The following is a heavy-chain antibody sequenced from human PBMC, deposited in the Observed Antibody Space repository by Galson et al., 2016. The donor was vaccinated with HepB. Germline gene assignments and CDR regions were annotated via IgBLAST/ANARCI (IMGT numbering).Heavy chain of an antibody. CDR2: INPSSGGSA. V-gene: IGHV1-46*01. CDR3: VRDGDARCSSTSCFDPSNYYFYYGMDV. J-gene: IGHJ6*02. D-gene: IGHD2-2*01. CDR1: GYTFINYF. Sequence: SVKVSCKASGYTFINYFLHWVRQAPGQGPEWMGIINPSSGGSANFAQKFQGRVSMTSDRSTSTVYMELSSLRSEDTAVYYCVRDGDARCSSTSCFDPSNYYFYYGMDVWGQGTAVTVSS.